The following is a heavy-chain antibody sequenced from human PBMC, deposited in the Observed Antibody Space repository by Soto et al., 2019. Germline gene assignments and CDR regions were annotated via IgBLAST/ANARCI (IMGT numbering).Heavy chain of an antibody. V-gene: IGHV1-3*01. Sequence: ASVKVSCKASGYTFTSYAMHWVRQAPGQRLEWMGWINAGNGNTKYSQKFQGRVTITRDTSASTAYMELSSLRSEDTAVYYCARCIVVVTALDYRGQGTLVTVSS. CDR3: ARCIVVVTALDY. CDR1: GYTFTSYA. CDR2: INAGNGNT. D-gene: IGHD2-21*02. J-gene: IGHJ4*02.